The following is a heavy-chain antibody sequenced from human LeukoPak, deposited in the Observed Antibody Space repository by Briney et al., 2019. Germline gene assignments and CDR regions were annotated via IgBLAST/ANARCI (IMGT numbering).Heavy chain of an antibody. CDR3: AKRFAAATYYYYYYYMDV. V-gene: IGHV3-66*03. D-gene: IGHD2-2*01. J-gene: IGHJ6*03. CDR2: IYSGTI. Sequence: GGSLRLSCTVSGFTVSSNSMSWVRQAPGKGLEWVSFIYSGTIHYSDSVKGRFTISRDNSKNTLYLQMNSLRAEDTAVYYCAKRFAAATYYYYYYYMDVWGKGTTVTISS. CDR1: GFTVSSNS.